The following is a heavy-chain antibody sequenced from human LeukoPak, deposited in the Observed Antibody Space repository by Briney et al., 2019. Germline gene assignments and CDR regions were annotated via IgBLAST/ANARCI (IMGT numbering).Heavy chain of an antibody. Sequence: PGGSLRLSCAASAFIFHDHGMSWVRQGPGKGLEWVSGINWDGTSTGYADSVKGRFTIPRDNAKNSLYLQMNSLRVEDTALYYCASGDMNGWYFDRWGQGSLVTVSS. CDR1: AFIFHDHG. CDR3: ASGDMNGWYFDR. D-gene: IGHD6-19*01. V-gene: IGHV3-20*04. CDR2: INWDGTST. J-gene: IGHJ4*02.